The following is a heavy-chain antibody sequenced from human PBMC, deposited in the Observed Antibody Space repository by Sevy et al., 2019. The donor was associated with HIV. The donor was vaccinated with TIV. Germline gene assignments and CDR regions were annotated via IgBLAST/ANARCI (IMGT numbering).Heavy chain of an antibody. CDR3: ARVRRRPPVVDSNWYFDV. Sequence: SETLSLTCAVSGASITSYYWNWIRQSPGKGLEWIAYVYHSGTTSYNPSLKSRVSISLDTSRKQFSLTVYSVTAADTAIYYCARVRRRPPVVDSNWYFDVWGRGTLVTVSS. CDR2: VYHSGTT. J-gene: IGHJ2*01. V-gene: IGHV4-59*12. CDR1: GASITSYY. D-gene: IGHD3-22*01.